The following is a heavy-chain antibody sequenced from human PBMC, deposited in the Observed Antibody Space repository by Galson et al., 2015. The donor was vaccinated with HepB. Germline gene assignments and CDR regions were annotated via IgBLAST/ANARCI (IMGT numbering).Heavy chain of an antibody. Sequence: SLRLSCAASGFTFSSYGMHWVRQAPGKGLEWVAVISYDGSNKYYADSVKGRFTISRDNSKNTLYLQMNSLRAEDTAVYYCARVRYSSGWYRENWFDPWGQGTLVTVSS. J-gene: IGHJ5*02. CDR2: ISYDGSNK. CDR1: GFTFSSYG. CDR3: ARVRYSSGWYRENWFDP. D-gene: IGHD6-19*01. V-gene: IGHV3-30*03.